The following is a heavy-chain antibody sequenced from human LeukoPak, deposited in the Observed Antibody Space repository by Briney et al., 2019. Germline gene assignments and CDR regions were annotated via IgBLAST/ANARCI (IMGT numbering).Heavy chain of an antibody. D-gene: IGHD3-9*01. Sequence: GASVKVSCKASGGDLNAYDFTWVRQAPGQGLEWVGGTIPVLGAAFYAQRFHGRVTITADGSTSTVYMELSNLRSEDTAVYYCARDSVDDTTGYSVFDSWGQGSLVTVSS. CDR1: GGDLNAYD. V-gene: IGHV1-69*13. J-gene: IGHJ4*02. CDR3: ARDSVDDTTGYSVFDS. CDR2: TIPVLGAA.